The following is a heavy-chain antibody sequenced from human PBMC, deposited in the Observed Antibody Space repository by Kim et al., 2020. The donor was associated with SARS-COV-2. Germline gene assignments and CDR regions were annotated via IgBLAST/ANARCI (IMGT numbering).Heavy chain of an antibody. D-gene: IGHD6-6*01. Sequence: YKNYAQKFQGRDTMTTDRSTSTAYMERRTLRSDDTAVYYCARDRVWGYFDYWGQGTLVTVSS. J-gene: IGHJ4*02. V-gene: IGHV1-18*01. CDR3: ARDRVWGYFDY. CDR2: YK.